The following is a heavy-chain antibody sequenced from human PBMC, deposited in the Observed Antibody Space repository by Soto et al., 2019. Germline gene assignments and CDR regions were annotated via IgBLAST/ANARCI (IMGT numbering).Heavy chain of an antibody. J-gene: IGHJ4*02. CDR1: GFTFSSYG. Sequence: QVQLVESGGGVVQPGRSLRLSCAASGFTFSSYGMHWVRQAPGKGLEWVAVIWYDGSNKYYADSVKGRFTISRDNSKNTLYLQMNSLRAEDTAVYYCARDLGRIAVAGPFDYWGQGTLVTVSS. D-gene: IGHD6-19*01. CDR3: ARDLGRIAVAGPFDY. V-gene: IGHV3-33*01. CDR2: IWYDGSNK.